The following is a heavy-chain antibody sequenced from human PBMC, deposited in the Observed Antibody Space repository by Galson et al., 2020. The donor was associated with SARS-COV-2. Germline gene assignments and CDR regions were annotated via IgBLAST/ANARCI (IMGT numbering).Heavy chain of an antibody. CDR1: GFTFSSYA. Sequence: GGSLRLSCAASGFTFSSYALHWVRQAPGKVLEWVAVISYDGSNNSYADSVKGRFTISRDNSKNTLYLQMNSLIAEDTAVYYCARDSEDCSSTSCYADYWGQGTLVTVSS. CDR2: ISYDGSNN. V-gene: IGHV3-30*01. J-gene: IGHJ4*02. D-gene: IGHD2-2*01. CDR3: ARDSEDCSSTSCYADY.